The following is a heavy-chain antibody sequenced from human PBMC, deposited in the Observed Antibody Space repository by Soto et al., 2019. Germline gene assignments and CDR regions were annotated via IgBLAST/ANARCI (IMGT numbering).Heavy chain of an antibody. CDR3: ARLGLELWGMDV. J-gene: IGHJ6*02. CDR1: GGSISSTGYY. V-gene: IGHV4-39*01. CDR2: IFYSGST. Sequence: QLQLQESGPGLVKPSETLSLTCTVSGGSISSTGYYWGWIRQPPGKGLEWIGSIFYSGSTYYNPSLKSRVTISVDTSKNQFSLKLTSVTAADTAMYYCARLGLELWGMDVWGQGTTVTVSS. D-gene: IGHD1-7*01.